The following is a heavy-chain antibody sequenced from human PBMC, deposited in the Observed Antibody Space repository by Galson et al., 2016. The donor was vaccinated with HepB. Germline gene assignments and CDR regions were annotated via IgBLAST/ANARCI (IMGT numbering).Heavy chain of an antibody. CDR2: ISSSGSTI. V-gene: IGHV3-48*04. J-gene: IGHJ6*02. D-gene: IGHD3-22*01. CDR3: ARGSHETYYESLGFPDYYYFYPLDV. CDR1: GFIISRYW. Sequence: SLRLSCAASGFIISRYWMHWVRQAPGKGLVWVSYISSSGSTIYYADSLKGRFTIPRDNAQNSLYLHMTGLRVEDTAVYHCARGSHETYYESLGFPDYYYFYPLDVWGQGTTVTVSS.